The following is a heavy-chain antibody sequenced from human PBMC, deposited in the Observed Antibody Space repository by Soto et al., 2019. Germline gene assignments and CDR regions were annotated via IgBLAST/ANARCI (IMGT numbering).Heavy chain of an antibody. D-gene: IGHD3-10*01. CDR1: GFTFSDYY. V-gene: IGHV3-11*06. CDR2: ISSSSSYT. CDR3: ARTGGHLYGMDV. J-gene: IGHJ6*02. Sequence: GGSLRLSCAASGFTFSDYYMSWIRQAPGKGLEWVSYISSSSSYTNYADSVKGRFTISRDNTKNSLYLQMNSLRAEDTAVYYCARTGGHLYGMDVWGQGTTVTVSS.